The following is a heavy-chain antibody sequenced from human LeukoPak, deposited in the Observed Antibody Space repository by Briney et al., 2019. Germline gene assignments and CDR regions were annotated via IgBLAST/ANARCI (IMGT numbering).Heavy chain of an antibody. D-gene: IGHD2-2*02. CDR2: IYSGGST. CDR1: GFIVSSNY. J-gene: IGHJ5*02. V-gene: IGHV3-53*01. Sequence: GGSLRLSCAASGFIVSSNYMSWVRQAPGKGLEWVSVIYSGGSTYYADSVKGRFTISRDNSKNTLYLQMNSLRAEDTAVYYCARDRGYCSSTSCYRWFDPWGQGTLVTVSS. CDR3: ARDRGYCSSTSCYRWFDP.